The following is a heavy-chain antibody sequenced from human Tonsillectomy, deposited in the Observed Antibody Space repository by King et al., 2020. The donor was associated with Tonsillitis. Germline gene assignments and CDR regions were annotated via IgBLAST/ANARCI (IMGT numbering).Heavy chain of an antibody. Sequence: EVQLVESGGGLVKPGGSLSLSCANSGFTFSNHDMNWVRQAPGKGLEVVSSISSNSKYIHYADSVKGRFPISRDNAKNSLYLQMDSLRAEDTAAYYWAKDKGADYYDSSRGAFDIWGQGTLVIVSS. CDR2: ISSNSKYI. J-gene: IGHJ3*02. D-gene: IGHD3-22*01. V-gene: IGHV3-21*01. CDR3: AKDKGADYYDSSRGAFDI. CDR1: GFTFSNHD.